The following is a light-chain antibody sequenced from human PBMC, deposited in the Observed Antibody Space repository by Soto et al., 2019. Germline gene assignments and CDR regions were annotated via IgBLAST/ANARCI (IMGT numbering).Light chain of an antibody. V-gene: IGLV1-47*01. CDR2: SNN. Sequence: QSVLTQPPSASGTPGQRVTISCSGGSSNIGRNYVYWFQQLPGTAPKLLIYSNNQRPSGVPDRFSGSKSGTSASLAISGLQSDDEADYYCAAWDDSLGGLFGGGTKLTVL. CDR3: AAWDDSLGGL. J-gene: IGLJ3*02. CDR1: SSNIGRNY.